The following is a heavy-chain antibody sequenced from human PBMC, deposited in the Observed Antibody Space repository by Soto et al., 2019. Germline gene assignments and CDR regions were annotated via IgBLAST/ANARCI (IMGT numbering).Heavy chain of an antibody. J-gene: IGHJ4*01. Sequence: EVQLVESGGGLVQPGGSVRLSCAASGFTFSSYWMHWVRQAPGKGLMWVSRIHNDGSTTRYADSVKGRFTTSRDNAKNTLYLQMSSLRVEDTAVYYCARENWNSYWGQGTLVTVSS. V-gene: IGHV3-74*01. D-gene: IGHD1-7*01. CDR2: IHNDGSTT. CDR3: ARENWNSY. CDR1: GFTFSSYW.